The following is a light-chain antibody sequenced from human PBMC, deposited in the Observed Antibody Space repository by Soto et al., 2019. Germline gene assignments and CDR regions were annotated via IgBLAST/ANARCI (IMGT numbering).Light chain of an antibody. CDR1: QSLGNNY. Sequence: IVLTQSPGTLSLSPGEGATLSCRASQSLGNNYLAWYQQRPGQAPRLLIYGASSRATGIPDRFSGSGSGTDFTLTISRLEPEDFAVYYCQQYGSSITFGQGTRLEIK. CDR2: GAS. V-gene: IGKV3-20*01. CDR3: QQYGSSIT. J-gene: IGKJ5*01.